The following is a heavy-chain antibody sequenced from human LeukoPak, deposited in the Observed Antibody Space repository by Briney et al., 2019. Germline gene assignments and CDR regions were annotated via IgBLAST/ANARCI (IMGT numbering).Heavy chain of an antibody. CDR3: ARHTGYCSGGSCYGDF. Sequence: GALKISRKGSGYIFHNYWIAWVRPMPGQGPEWMGRNYLGCSDTIYSPSFQGKVTISADKSIRTAYLQWSSLKASDTAMYYCARHTGYCSGGSCYGDFWGQGTLVTVSS. V-gene: IGHV5-51*01. CDR1: GYIFHNYW. D-gene: IGHD2-15*01. CDR2: NYLGCSDT. J-gene: IGHJ4*02.